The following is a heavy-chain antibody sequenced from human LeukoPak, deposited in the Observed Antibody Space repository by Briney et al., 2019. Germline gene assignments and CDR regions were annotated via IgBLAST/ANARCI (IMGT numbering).Heavy chain of an antibody. D-gene: IGHD1-14*01. CDR2: IQSGGAT. V-gene: IGHV3-53*01. CDR1: GFTVSSSF. J-gene: IGHJ4*02. CDR3: ARVSATSRLNLKQYYFDY. Sequence: GGSLRLSCAASGFTVSSSFMYWVRQAPGKGLEWVSVIQSGGATNYADSVKGRFTISRDNSKNTVYLEMNSLRVEDTAVYFCARVSATSRLNLKQYYFDYWGQGTLVTVSS.